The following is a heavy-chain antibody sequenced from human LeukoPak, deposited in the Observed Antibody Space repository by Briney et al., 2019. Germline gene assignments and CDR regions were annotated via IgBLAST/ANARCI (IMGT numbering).Heavy chain of an antibody. J-gene: IGHJ4*02. V-gene: IGHV3-21*01. CDR3: ARSGNCSGGSCYSFDY. CDR1: GFTFSSYS. CDR2: ISSSSSYI. Sequence: GGSLRLSCAASGFTFSSYSMNWVRQAPGKGLEWVSSISSSSSYIYYADSVKGRFTISRDNAKNSLYLQMNSLRAEDTAVYYCARSGNCSGGSCYSFDYWGQGTLVTVSS. D-gene: IGHD2-15*01.